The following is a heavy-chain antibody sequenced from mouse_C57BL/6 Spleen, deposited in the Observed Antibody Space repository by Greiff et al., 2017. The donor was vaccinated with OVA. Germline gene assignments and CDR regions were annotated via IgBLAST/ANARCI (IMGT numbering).Heavy chain of an antibody. D-gene: IGHD1-1*01. CDR3: ARVGTTVAFDY. J-gene: IGHJ2*01. Sequence: EVKVEESGGGLVKPGGSLKLSCAASGFTFSSYAMSWVRQTPEKRLEWVATISDGGSYTYYPDNVKGRFTISRDNAKNNLYLQMSHLKSEDTAMYYCARVGTTVAFDYWGQGTTLTVSS. V-gene: IGHV5-4*03. CDR1: GFTFSSYA. CDR2: ISDGGSYT.